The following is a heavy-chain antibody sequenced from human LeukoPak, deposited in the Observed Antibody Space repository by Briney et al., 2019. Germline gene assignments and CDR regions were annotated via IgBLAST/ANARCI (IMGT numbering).Heavy chain of an antibody. CDR2: INHSGST. D-gene: IGHD3-3*01. Sequence: PSETLSLTCAVYGGSFSGYYWSWIRQPPGKGLEWIGEINHSGSTNYNPSLKSRVTISVDTSKNQFSLKLRSVTAADTAVYYCARGSAPYYYMDVWGKGTTVTVSS. J-gene: IGHJ6*03. V-gene: IGHV4-34*01. CDR3: ARGSAPYYYMDV. CDR1: GGSFSGYY.